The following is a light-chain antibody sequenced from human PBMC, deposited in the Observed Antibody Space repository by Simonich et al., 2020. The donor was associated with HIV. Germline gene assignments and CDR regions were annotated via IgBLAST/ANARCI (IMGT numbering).Light chain of an antibody. Sequence: DIVMTQSPATLSVSPGERATLSCRASQSVSSNLAWYQQKPGQAPRHLNYGAYTRATGIPARFSGSGSDTEFILTISSMQSEDFAVYYCQQYNDWPPWTFGQGTKVEIK. CDR2: GAY. CDR1: QSVSSN. CDR3: QQYNDWPPWT. J-gene: IGKJ1*01. V-gene: IGKV3-15*01.